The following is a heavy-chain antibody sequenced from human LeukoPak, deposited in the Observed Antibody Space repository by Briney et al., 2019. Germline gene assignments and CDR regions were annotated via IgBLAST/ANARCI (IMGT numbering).Heavy chain of an antibody. V-gene: IGHV3-30*04. CDR2: ISYDGRNK. Sequence: GRSLRLSCAASGFTFSICAMHWVRQAPGKGLESVATISYDGRNKFYADSVKGRFTISRDNSKDTLNLQMNSLRPEDTAVYNCVRGVGLYDSIGYFDYWGQGTLVTVSS. CDR1: GFTFSICA. CDR3: VRGVGLYDSIGYFDY. J-gene: IGHJ4*02. D-gene: IGHD3-22*01.